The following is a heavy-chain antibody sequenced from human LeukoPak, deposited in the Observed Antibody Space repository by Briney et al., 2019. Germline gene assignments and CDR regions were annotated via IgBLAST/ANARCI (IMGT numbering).Heavy chain of an antibody. J-gene: IGHJ2*01. D-gene: IGHD6-19*01. V-gene: IGHV3-11*04. CDR2: ISSSGSTI. Sequence: GGSLRLSCAASGFTFSDYYMSWIRQAPGKGLEWVSYISSSGSTIYYADSVKGRFTISRDNAKNSLYLQMNSLRAEDTAVYYCARDTASWLVSENFDLWGRGTLVTVSS. CDR3: ARDTASWLVSENFDL. CDR1: GFTFSDYY.